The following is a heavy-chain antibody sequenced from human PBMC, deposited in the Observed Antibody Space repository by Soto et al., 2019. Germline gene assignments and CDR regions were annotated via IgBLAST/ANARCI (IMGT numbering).Heavy chain of an antibody. J-gene: IGHJ4*02. V-gene: IGHV1-69*13. CDR2: MLPIFGAG. CDR1: GGTFSSYA. Sequence: GASVKVSCKASGGTFSSYAIGWVRQGPGQRLELMGGMLPIFGAGNYAQKFQGRVTITADESTSTAYMELSSLRSEDTAVYYCAPRGGRPYYLAYWGQVTLVTASS. D-gene: IGHD2-15*01. CDR3: APRGGRPYYLAY.